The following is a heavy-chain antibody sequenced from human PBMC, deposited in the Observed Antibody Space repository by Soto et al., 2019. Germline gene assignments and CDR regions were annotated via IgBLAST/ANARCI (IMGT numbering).Heavy chain of an antibody. CDR3: ARESEDLTSNFDY. J-gene: IGHJ4*02. CDR1: VFTFTRYS. V-gene: IGHV3-21*06. CDR2: ISSTTNYI. Sequence: GALRLSGAASVFTFTRYSMDWVRQAPEKGLEWVSSISSTTNYIYYGDAMTGRFTISRDNAKNSLYLEMNSLRAEDTAVYYCARESEDLTSNFDYWGQGALVTVSS.